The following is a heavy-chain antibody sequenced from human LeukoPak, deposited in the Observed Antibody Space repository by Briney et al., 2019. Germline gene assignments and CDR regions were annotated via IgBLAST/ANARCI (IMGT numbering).Heavy chain of an antibody. CDR3: VRDFRSADY. J-gene: IGHJ4*02. CDR2: ICPGGTIT. Sequence: GGSLRLSCTASGFTFSNYCMHWVRQTPGRGLIWVSRICPGGTITNYADSVKGRFTISRDDAKNMMFPQMNSLRADDTAVYYCVRDFRSADYWGQGILVTVSS. CDR1: GFTFSNYC. V-gene: IGHV3-74*01.